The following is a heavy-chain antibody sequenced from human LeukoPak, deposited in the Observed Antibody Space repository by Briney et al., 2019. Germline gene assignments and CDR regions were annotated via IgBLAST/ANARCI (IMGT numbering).Heavy chain of an antibody. D-gene: IGHD6-13*01. Sequence: ASVKVSCKASGYTFTSYGIGWVRQAPGQGLEWMGWISAYNGNTNYAQKLQGRVTMTTDTSTSTAYMELRSLRCDDTAVYYCARAPYSKNAPNWYFDLWGRGTLVTVSS. CDR3: ARAPYSKNAPNWYFDL. CDR1: GYTFTSYG. J-gene: IGHJ2*01. CDR2: ISAYNGNT. V-gene: IGHV1-18*01.